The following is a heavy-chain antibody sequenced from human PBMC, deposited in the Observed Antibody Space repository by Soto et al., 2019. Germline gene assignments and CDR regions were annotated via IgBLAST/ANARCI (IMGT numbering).Heavy chain of an antibody. V-gene: IGHV1-18*01. D-gene: IGHD2-15*01. CDR2: ISAYNGNT. CDR3: ARPNYCSGGSCYGWFDP. Sequence: ASVKVSCKASGGTFSSYTISWVRQAPGQGPEWMGWISAYNGNTNYAQKLQGRVTMTTDTSTSTAYMELRSLRSDDTAVYYCARPNYCSGGSCYGWFDPWGQGTLVTVSS. CDR1: GGTFSSYT. J-gene: IGHJ5*02.